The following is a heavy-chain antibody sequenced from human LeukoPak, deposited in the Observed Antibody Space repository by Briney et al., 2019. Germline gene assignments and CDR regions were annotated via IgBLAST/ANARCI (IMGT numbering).Heavy chain of an antibody. Sequence: SETLSLTCTVSGGSISSYYWSWLRQPPGKGLEWLGYIYTSGSTNYNPSLKRRVTISVDTSKNQFSLKLSSVTAADTAVYYCARIHDRRDGYNYLDSWGQGTLVTVSS. CDR3: ARIHDRRDGYNYLDS. CDR2: IYTSGST. J-gene: IGHJ4*02. CDR1: GGSISSYY. V-gene: IGHV4-4*09. D-gene: IGHD5-24*01.